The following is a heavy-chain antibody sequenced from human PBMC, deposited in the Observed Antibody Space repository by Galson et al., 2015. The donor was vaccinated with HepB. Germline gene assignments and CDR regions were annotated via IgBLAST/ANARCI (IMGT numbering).Heavy chain of an antibody. J-gene: IGHJ5*01. D-gene: IGHD1-1*01. Sequence: SVKVSCKASGYTFTTYAMHWVRQAPGQRLEWMGWINAGSGNIKYSQKFQGRLTITRDTSASTAHMDLSSLRSEDTAVYYCAREVVGTTAGSIWFDSWGQGTLVTVSS. CDR3: AREVVGTTAGSIWFDS. CDR2: INAGSGNI. V-gene: IGHV1-3*01. CDR1: GYTFTTYA.